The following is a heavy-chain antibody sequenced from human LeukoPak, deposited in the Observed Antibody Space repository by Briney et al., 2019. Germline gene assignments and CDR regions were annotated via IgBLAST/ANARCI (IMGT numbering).Heavy chain of an antibody. V-gene: IGHV5-51*01. CDR3: ARHLGRITAAAPRWFDP. Sequence: GESLKISCKGSGYSFTSYWIGWVRQMPGKGLEWMGIIYPGDSDTRYSPSFQGQVTISADKSISTAYLQWSSLKASDTAMYYCARHLGRITAAAPRWFDPWGQGTLVTVSS. CDR2: IYPGDSDT. J-gene: IGHJ5*02. D-gene: IGHD6-13*01. CDR1: GYSFTSYW.